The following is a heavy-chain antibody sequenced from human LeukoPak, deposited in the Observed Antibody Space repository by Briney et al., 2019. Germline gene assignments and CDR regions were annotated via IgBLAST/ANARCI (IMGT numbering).Heavy chain of an antibody. Sequence: PSETLSLTCTVSGGSISSSSYYWGWIRQPPGKGLEWIGSIYYSGSTYYNPSLKSRVTISVDTSKNQFSLKLSSVTAADTAVYYCARGYSRRLWSGPNPSPRYNWFDPWGQGTLVTVSS. CDR3: ARGYSRRLWSGPNPSPRYNWFDP. D-gene: IGHD3-3*01. CDR1: GGSISSSSYY. V-gene: IGHV4-39*07. J-gene: IGHJ5*02. CDR2: IYYSGST.